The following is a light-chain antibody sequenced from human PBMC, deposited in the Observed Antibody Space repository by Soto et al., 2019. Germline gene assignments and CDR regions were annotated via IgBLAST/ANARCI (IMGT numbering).Light chain of an antibody. J-gene: IGLJ1*01. V-gene: IGLV1-40*01. CDR3: QSYDSSLSRV. Sequence: QAVVTQPPSVSGAPGQKITISCTGSSSNIGAGYDVHWYRQFPGAAPKLLISGDNNRTSGVPDRFSGSKSGTSASLAITGLHAEDEADYYCQSYDSSLSRVFGTGTKVTVL. CDR1: SSNIGAGYD. CDR2: GDN.